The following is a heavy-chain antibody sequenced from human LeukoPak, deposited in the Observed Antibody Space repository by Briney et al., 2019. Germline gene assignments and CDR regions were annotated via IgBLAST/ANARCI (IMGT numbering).Heavy chain of an antibody. V-gene: IGHV3-9*01. CDR3: AKDPYSSSWYESLSFDY. CDR2: ISWNSGSI. CDR1: GFTFADYA. Sequence: GRSLRLSCAASGFTFADYAMHWVRQAPGKGLEWVSGISWNSGSIGYADSVKGRFTISRDNAKNSLYLQMNSLRAEDTALYYCAKDPYSSSWYESLSFDYWGQGTLVTVSS. J-gene: IGHJ4*02. D-gene: IGHD6-13*01.